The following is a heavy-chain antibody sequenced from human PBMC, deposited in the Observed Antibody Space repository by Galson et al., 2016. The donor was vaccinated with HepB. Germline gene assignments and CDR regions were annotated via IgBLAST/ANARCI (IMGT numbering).Heavy chain of an antibody. CDR1: GFSFNIHG. V-gene: IGHV3-33*01. CDR3: AREELGRWGPGFDY. Sequence: SLRLSCAASGFSFNIHGMYWVRQAPGKGLEWVGSIWYDGSNEYYSDSVRGRFTISRDNSRNTLYLQMSSLSVADTAVYYCAREELGRWGPGFDYWGQGTLVTVSS. CDR2: IWYDGSNE. D-gene: IGHD3-10*01. J-gene: IGHJ4*02.